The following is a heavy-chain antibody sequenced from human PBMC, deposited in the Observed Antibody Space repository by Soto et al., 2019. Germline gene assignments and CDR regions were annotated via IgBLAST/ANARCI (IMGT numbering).Heavy chain of an antibody. CDR3: ARLASERSDGSYSDYYYGMDV. CDR2: IYPGDSDT. CDR1: GYSFTSYW. J-gene: IGHJ6*02. Sequence: PGESLKISCKGSGYSFTSYWIGWVRQMPGKGLEWMGIIYPGDSDTRYSPSFQGQVTISADKSISTAYLQWSSLKASDTAMYYCARLASERSDGSYSDYYYGMDVWGQGTTVTVSS. V-gene: IGHV5-51*01. D-gene: IGHD1-26*01.